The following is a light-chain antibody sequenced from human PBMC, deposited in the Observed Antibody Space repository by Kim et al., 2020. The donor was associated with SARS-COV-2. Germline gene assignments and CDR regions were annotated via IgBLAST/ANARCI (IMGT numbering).Light chain of an antibody. Sequence: EIVLTQSPGTLSLSPWERATLSCRATGSVSGNHLAWYQQKPDQAPRLLTYGVSRRATGIPDRFSASGSATDFTLTISRLEPEDFAVYYCPQYGDSPRWTFGHGTKVYIK. CDR3: PQYGDSPRWT. V-gene: IGKV3-20*01. CDR2: GVS. CDR1: GSVSGNH. J-gene: IGKJ1*01.